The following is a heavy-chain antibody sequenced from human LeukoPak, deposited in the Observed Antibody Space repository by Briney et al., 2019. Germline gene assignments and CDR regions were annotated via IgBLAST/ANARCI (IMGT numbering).Heavy chain of an antibody. V-gene: IGHV1-69*13. D-gene: IGHD3-22*01. CDR2: IIPIFGTA. CDR1: GGTFSSYA. CDR3: ARVSCYDSSANWYFDL. J-gene: IGHJ2*01. Sequence: ASVKVSCKASGGTFSSYAISWVRQAPGQGLEWMGGIIPIFGTANYAQKFQGRVTITADESTSTAYMELSSLRSEDTAVYYCARVSCYDSSANWYFDLWGRGTLVTVSS.